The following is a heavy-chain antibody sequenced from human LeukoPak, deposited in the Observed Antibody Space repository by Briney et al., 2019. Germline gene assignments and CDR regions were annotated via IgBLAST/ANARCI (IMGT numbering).Heavy chain of an antibody. CDR1: GFTFSSYA. CDR2: ISGSGGST. CDR3: AKEGHYDILTGYYASSYYFDY. V-gene: IGHV3-23*01. J-gene: IGHJ4*02. D-gene: IGHD3-9*01. Sequence: PGGSLRLSCAASGFTFSSYAMSWVRQAPGKGLEWVSAISGSGGSTYYAGSVKGRFTISRDNSKNTLYLQMNSLRAEDTAVYYCAKEGHYDILTGYYASSYYFDYWGQGTLVTVSS.